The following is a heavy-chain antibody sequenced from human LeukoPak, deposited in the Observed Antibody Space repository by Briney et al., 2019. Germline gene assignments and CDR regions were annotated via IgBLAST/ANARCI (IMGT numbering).Heavy chain of an antibody. CDR1: GGSFSGYY. D-gene: IGHD2-2*01. CDR3: ARRGYSSTSGYDY. Sequence: SETLSLTCAVYGGSFSGYYWSWIRQPPGKELEWIGIIYYSGSTYYNPSLKSRLTISVDTSKNQFSLKLSSVTAADTAVYYCARRGYSSTSGYDYWGQGSLVTVSS. V-gene: IGHV4-34*01. CDR2: IYYSGST. J-gene: IGHJ4*02.